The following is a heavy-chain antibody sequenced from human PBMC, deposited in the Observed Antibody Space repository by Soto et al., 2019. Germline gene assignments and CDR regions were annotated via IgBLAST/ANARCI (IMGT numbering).Heavy chain of an antibody. CDR3: ARETASTVTAYYYGMDV. D-gene: IGHD4-17*01. J-gene: IGHJ6*02. CDR1: GGSFSGYY. CDR2: INHSGST. V-gene: IGHV4-34*01. Sequence: SETLSLTCAVYGGSFSGYYWSWIRQPPGKGLEWIGEINHSGSTNYNPSLKSRVTISVDTSKNQFSLKLSSVTAADTAVYYCARETASTVTAYYYGMDVWGQGTTVTVSS.